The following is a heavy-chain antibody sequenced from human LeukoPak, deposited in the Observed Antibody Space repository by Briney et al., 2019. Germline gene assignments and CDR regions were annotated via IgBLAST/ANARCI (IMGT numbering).Heavy chain of an antibody. CDR1: GFTFSSYS. CDR3: ARDAPLTMIVVFYAFDI. J-gene: IGHJ3*02. Sequence: GGSLRLSCAASGFTFSSYSMNWVRQAPGKGLEWVSYISSSSSTIYYADSVKGRFTISRDNAKNSLYLQMNSLRAEDTAVYYCARDAPLTMIVVFYAFDIWGQGTMVTVSS. D-gene: IGHD3-22*01. V-gene: IGHV3-48*01. CDR2: ISSSSSTI.